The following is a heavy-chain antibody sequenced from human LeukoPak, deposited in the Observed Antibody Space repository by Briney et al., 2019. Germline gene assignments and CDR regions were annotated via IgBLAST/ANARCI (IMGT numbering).Heavy chain of an antibody. D-gene: IGHD5-18*01. V-gene: IGHV1-2*02. CDR2: INPNSGGT. J-gene: IGHJ5*02. CDR3: ARVRGSSYGDNWFDP. CDR1: GYTFTGYY. Sequence: GASVKVSCTASGYTFTGYYMLLVRQAPGQGLEWMGWINPNSGGTNYAQNFQGRVTMTRDTSISTAYMELSRLRSDDTAVYYCARVRGSSYGDNWFDPWGQGTLVTVSS.